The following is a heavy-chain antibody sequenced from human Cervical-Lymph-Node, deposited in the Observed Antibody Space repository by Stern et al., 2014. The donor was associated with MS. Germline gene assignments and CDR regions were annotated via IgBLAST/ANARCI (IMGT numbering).Heavy chain of an antibody. J-gene: IGHJ4*02. CDR3: ARGTTAIAY. Sequence: EVQLVESGAEVKKPGESLKISCKGSGYSFSSYWINWVRQMPGKGLEWMGRIDPSDSYTNYSPSFQGHVTISADKSINTAYLQWSSLKASDTAIYYCARGTTAIAYWGQGTLATVSS. V-gene: IGHV5-10-1*01. CDR1: GYSFSSYW. CDR2: IDPSDSYT. D-gene: IGHD1-14*01.